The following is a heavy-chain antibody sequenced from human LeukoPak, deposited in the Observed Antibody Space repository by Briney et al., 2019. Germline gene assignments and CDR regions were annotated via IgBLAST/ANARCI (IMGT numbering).Heavy chain of an antibody. Sequence: GGSLRLSCAASGFTFSDYAMHWVRQAPGKGLEWVAIISDDGIKKYYADSKKGRFTISRDNSKNTLYLQVNGLRVEDTAVYYCARDSSMLRGPLVIYYFDFWGQGTLVTVSS. CDR3: ARDSSMLRGPLVIYYFDF. V-gene: IGHV3-30*07. CDR2: ISDDGIKK. J-gene: IGHJ4*02. CDR1: GFTFSDYA. D-gene: IGHD3-10*01.